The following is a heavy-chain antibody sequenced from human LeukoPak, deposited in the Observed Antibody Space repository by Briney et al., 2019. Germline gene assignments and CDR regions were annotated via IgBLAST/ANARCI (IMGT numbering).Heavy chain of an antibody. CDR2: INSDGSST. V-gene: IGHV3-74*01. J-gene: IGHJ4*02. D-gene: IGHD3-22*01. CDR3: ARDRYDIDLPTVTDY. Sequence: GGSLRLSCAASGFTFSSYWMHWVRQAPGKGLVRVSRINSDGSSTSYADSVKGRFTISRDNAKNTLYLQMNSLRAEDTAVYYCARDRYDIDLPTVTDYWGQGTLVTVSS. CDR1: GFTFSSYW.